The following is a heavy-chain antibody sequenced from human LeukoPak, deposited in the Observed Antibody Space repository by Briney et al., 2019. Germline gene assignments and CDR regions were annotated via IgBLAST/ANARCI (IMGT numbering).Heavy chain of an antibody. Sequence: ASVKVSCKASGYTFTGYYMHWVRQAPGQGLEWMGWINPNSGGTNYAQKFQGRVTMTRDTSISTAYMELSRLRSDDTAVYYCARSPSRIAAAGTPPPPFDYWGQGTLVTVSS. CDR1: GYTFTGYY. CDR2: INPNSGGT. V-gene: IGHV1-2*02. D-gene: IGHD6-13*01. CDR3: ARSPSRIAAAGTPPPPFDY. J-gene: IGHJ4*02.